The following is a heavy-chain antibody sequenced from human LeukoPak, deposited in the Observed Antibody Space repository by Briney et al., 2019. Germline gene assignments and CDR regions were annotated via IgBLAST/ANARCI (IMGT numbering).Heavy chain of an antibody. CDR2: ISQDGTES. CDR1: GFTFISYW. CDR3: ARDSTGTVFDL. V-gene: IGHV3-7*04. J-gene: IGHJ4*02. D-gene: IGHD1-1*01. Sequence: PGGSLRLSCVASGFTFISYWMTWVRQAPGKGLEWVAQISQDGTESYSVDSVRGRFTISRDNAKNSVYLQMNSLRPKDTAVYYCARDSTGTVFDLWGQGTLVTVSS.